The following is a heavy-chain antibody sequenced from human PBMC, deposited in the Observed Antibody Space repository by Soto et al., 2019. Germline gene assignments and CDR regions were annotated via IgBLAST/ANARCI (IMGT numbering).Heavy chain of an antibody. CDR3: ARYCSSTSCYPRNDAFDI. CDR1: GGSISSGGYY. D-gene: IGHD2-2*01. CDR2: IYYSGST. J-gene: IGHJ3*02. Sequence: QVQLQESGPGLVKPSQTLSLTCTVSGGSISSGGYYWSWIRQHPGKGLEWIGYIYYSGSTYYNPSLRSRVTTSVDTSKNQFSLKLSSVTAADTAVYYCARYCSSTSCYPRNDAFDIWGQGTMVTVSS. V-gene: IGHV4-31*03.